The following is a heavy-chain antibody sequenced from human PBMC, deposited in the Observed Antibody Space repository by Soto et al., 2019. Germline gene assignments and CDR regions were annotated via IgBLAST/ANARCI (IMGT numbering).Heavy chain of an antibody. CDR1: GFTFSSYA. D-gene: IGHD2-15*01. V-gene: IGHV3-23*01. CDR3: ARDQGSRYCSGGSFFGCYGYHRDLLWCPTRRVSDL. J-gene: IGHJ2*01. CDR2: ISGSGGST. Sequence: PGGSLRLSCAASGFTFSSYAMSWVRQAPGKGLEWVSAISGSGGSTYYADSVKGRFTISRDNSKNTLYLQMNSLRAEDTAVYYCARDQGSRYCSGGSFFGCYGYHRDLLWCPTRRVSDL.